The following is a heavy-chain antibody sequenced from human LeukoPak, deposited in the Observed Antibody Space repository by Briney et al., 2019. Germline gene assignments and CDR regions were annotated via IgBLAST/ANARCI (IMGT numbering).Heavy chain of an antibody. Sequence: ASVKVSCKASGYTFTSCYIHWARQALGQGLEWVGIINPSGGSPSYGQKFQGRVTMTRDTSTSTVYMELSSLRSEDTAVYYCTRELGGSYNDYWGQGTLVTVSS. V-gene: IGHV1-46*01. CDR3: TRELGGSYNDY. D-gene: IGHD1-26*01. CDR2: INPSGGSP. J-gene: IGHJ4*02. CDR1: GYTFTSCY.